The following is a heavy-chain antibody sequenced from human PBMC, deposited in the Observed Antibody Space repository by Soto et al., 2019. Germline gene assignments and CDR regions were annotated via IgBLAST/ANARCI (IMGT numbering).Heavy chain of an antibody. Sequence: QVQLVQSGTEVKKPGASVKVSCKTSGYTFSTYFLHWVRQAPGQGLEWMAIMNPSASPVYAQKFRGRVTVTRDTSKRTVYMELGSLRSEHPAVYYCARGMRAYTSGCFDYWGQGTLVTVAS. CDR1: GYTFSTYF. CDR2: MNPSASP. CDR3: ARGMRAYTSGCFDY. J-gene: IGHJ4*02. D-gene: IGHD5-18*01. V-gene: IGHV1-46*01.